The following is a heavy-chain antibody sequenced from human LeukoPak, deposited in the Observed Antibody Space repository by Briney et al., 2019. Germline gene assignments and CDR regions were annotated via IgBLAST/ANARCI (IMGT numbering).Heavy chain of an antibody. Sequence: PGRSLRLSCALSGFTFSSYGMHWVRQAPGKGLEWVAVISYDGSNKYYADSVKGRFTISRDNSKNTLYLQMNSLRAEDTAVYYCAKDKSMIVVAYFDYWGQGTLVTVSS. CDR3: AKDKSMIVVAYFDY. V-gene: IGHV3-30*18. D-gene: IGHD3-22*01. CDR2: ISYDGSNK. CDR1: GFTFSSYG. J-gene: IGHJ4*02.